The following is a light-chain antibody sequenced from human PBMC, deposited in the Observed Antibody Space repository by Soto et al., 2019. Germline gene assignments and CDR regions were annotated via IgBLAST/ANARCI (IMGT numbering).Light chain of an antibody. V-gene: IGLV1-47*02. CDR1: SSNIGINY. Sequence: QSVLTQPPSASGTPGQRVTISCSGSSSNIGINYVYWYQQRPGTAPKLLIYTNDQRPSGVPDRFSGSKSGTSASLAISGLRSEDEGDYYCAVWDDSMSAYVFGTGTKVIVL. CDR2: TND. CDR3: AVWDDSMSAYV. J-gene: IGLJ1*01.